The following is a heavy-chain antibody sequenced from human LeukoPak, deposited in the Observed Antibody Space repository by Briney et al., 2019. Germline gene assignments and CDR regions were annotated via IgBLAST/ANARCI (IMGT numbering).Heavy chain of an antibody. D-gene: IGHD4-17*01. Sequence: SVKVSCKASGGTFSSYAISWVRQAPGQGLEWMGGIIPIFGTANYAQKFQGRVTITADESTSTAYMELSSLRSEGTAVYYCARESSRPDYGDYVGAFDIWGQGTMVTVSS. CDR1: GGTFSSYA. CDR3: ARESSRPDYGDYVGAFDI. V-gene: IGHV1-69*13. CDR2: IIPIFGTA. J-gene: IGHJ3*02.